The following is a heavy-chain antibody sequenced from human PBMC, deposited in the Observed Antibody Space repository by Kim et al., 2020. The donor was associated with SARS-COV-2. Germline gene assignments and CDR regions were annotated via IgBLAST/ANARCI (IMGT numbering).Heavy chain of an antibody. D-gene: IGHD6-13*01. J-gene: IGHJ6*02. V-gene: IGHV3-53*01. Sequence: GGSLRLSCAASGFTVSSNYMSWVRQAPGKGLEWVSVIYSGGSTYYADSVKGRFTISRDNSKNTLYLQMNSLRAEDTAVYYCAREYLAAAGEPDKYYNYGMDVWGQGTTVTVSS. CDR2: IYSGGST. CDR3: AREYLAAAGEPDKYYNYGMDV. CDR1: GFTVSSNY.